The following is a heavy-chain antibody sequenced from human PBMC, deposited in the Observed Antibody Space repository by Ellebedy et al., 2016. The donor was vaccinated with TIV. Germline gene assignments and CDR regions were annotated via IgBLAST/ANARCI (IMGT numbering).Heavy chain of an antibody. V-gene: IGHV3-11*01. CDR3: AKNPRPYCSGGSCYFES. J-gene: IGHJ4*02. CDR1: GFTFSGYY. Sequence: GESLKISCKGSGFTFSGYYMSWIRQAPGKGLEWVSFISTSGSAIDYADSVKGRFTISRDNTKNSLFLQMDSLRVDDTAVYFCAKNPRPYCSGGSCYFESWGQGTLVTVSS. CDR2: ISTSGSAI. D-gene: IGHD2-15*01.